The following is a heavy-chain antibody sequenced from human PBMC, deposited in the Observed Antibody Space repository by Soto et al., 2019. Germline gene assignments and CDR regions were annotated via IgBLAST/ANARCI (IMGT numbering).Heavy chain of an antibody. CDR1: GFTFSSYW. J-gene: IGHJ3*02. Sequence: VQLVESGGGLVQPGGSLRLSCAASGFTFSSYWMHWVRQAPGKGLVWVSRVNSDGISTSYADSVKGRFTISRDNAKNTRYLQMNCLKAEDTAVYYCARDHCYAILTGYYNRSFDIWGQGTMVTVSS. CDR2: VNSDGIST. V-gene: IGHV3-74*01. D-gene: IGHD3-9*01. CDR3: ARDHCYAILTGYYNRSFDI.